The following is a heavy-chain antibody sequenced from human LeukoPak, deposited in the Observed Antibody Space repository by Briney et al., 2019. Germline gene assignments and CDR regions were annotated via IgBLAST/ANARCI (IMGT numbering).Heavy chain of an antibody. CDR1: GYTFTSYA. CDR2: INAGNGNT. D-gene: IGHD4-17*01. CDR3: ARVYGDYVAFDI. Sequence: ASVKVSCKASGYTFTSYAMHWVRQAPGQRLEWMGWINAGNGNTKYSQEFQGRVTITRDTSASTAYMELSSLRSDDTAVYYCARVYGDYVAFDIWGQGTMVTVSS. V-gene: IGHV1-3*01. J-gene: IGHJ3*02.